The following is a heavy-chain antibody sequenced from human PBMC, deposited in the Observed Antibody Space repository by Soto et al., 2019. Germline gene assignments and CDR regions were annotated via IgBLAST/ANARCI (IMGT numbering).Heavy chain of an antibody. Sequence: EVQLVESGGCLVQPGRSLRLSCAASGFTFDDYAMHWVRQAPGKCLEWVSGISWNSGTIVYADSVKGRFTISRDNAKNSLYLQMNSLRGEDTALYYCAKDMRGGSSSSRYYYGLDVWGQGTTVTVSS. CDR2: ISWNSGTI. CDR1: GFTFDDYA. D-gene: IGHD6-13*01. J-gene: IGHJ6*02. V-gene: IGHV3-9*01. CDR3: AKDMRGGSSSSRYYYGLDV.